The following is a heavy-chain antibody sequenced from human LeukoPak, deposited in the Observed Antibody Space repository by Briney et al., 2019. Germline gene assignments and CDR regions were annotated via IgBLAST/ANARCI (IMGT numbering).Heavy chain of an antibody. CDR2: IYYSGST. Sequence: PSETLSLTCTVSGGSISSYYWSWIRQPPGKGLEWIGYIYYSGSTNYNPSLKSRVTISVDTSKNQFSLKLSSVTAADTAVYYCARALNWFDPWGQGTLVTVSP. CDR3: ARALNWFDP. V-gene: IGHV4-59*01. CDR1: GGSISSYY. J-gene: IGHJ5*02.